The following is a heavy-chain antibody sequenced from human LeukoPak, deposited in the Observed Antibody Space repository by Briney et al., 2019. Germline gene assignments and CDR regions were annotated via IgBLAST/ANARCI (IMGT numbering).Heavy chain of an antibody. Sequence: GGSLRLSCAASGFTFSSYSMNWVRQAPGKGLEWVSSISSSSSYVYYADSVKGRFTVSRDNAKNTLFLQMNNLRAEDTAVYYCATAGRYYLDNWGQGTLVTVSS. CDR3: ATAGRYYLDN. V-gene: IGHV3-21*01. CDR2: ISSSSSYV. CDR1: GFTFSSYS. J-gene: IGHJ4*02.